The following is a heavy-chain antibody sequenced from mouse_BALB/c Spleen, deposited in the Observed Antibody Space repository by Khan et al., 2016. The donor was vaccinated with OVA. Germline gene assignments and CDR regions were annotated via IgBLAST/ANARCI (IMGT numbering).Heavy chain of an antibody. CDR2: IWSGGSI. J-gene: IGHJ3*01. CDR3: ARNYDYDEGLAY. CDR1: GFSLTSYG. V-gene: IGHV2-2*02. Sequence: QVQLKQSGPGLVQPSQSLSITCTVSGFSLTSYGVHWARQSPGKGLEWLGVIWSGGSIDYNEAFISRLSIGKDNSKSQVFFKMNSLQANDTAIYYCARNYDYDEGLAYWGQGTLVTVSA. D-gene: IGHD2-4*01.